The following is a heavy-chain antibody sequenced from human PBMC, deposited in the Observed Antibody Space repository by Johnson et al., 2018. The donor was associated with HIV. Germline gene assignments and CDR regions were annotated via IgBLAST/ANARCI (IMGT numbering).Heavy chain of an antibody. Sequence: MQLVESGGGLVQSGGSLRLSCAASGFTFSRYWMSWVRQAPGKGLEWVSYISSSGSTIYYADSVKGRFTISRDNSENILYLQMNSLRAEVTALYYCARDVPRVSYVAFDIWGQGTMVTVSS. CDR3: ARDVPRVSYVAFDI. CDR2: ISSSGSTI. CDR1: GFTFSRYW. J-gene: IGHJ3*02. D-gene: IGHD5-18*01. V-gene: IGHV3-48*01.